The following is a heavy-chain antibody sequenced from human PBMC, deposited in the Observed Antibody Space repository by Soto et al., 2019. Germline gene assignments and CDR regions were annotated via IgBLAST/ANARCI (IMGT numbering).Heavy chain of an antibody. J-gene: IGHJ6*02. CDR2: INSDGSST. D-gene: IGHD6-6*01. V-gene: IGHV3-74*01. CDR3: ARRSSSSRRYYYYGMDV. CDR1: GFTFSSYW. Sequence: AGGSLRLSCAASGFTFSSYWMHWVRQAPGKGLVWVSRINSDGSSTSYADSVKGRFTISRDNAKNTLYLQMNSLRAEDTAVYYCARRSSSSRRYYYYGMDVWGQGTTVTVSS.